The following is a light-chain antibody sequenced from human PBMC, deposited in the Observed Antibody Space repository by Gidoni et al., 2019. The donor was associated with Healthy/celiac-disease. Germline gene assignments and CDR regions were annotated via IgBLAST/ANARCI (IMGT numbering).Light chain of an antibody. J-gene: IGKJ4*01. Sequence: DIQMPKSPSSLSASVGDRVTITCRASQSISSYLNWYQQKPGKAPKLLIYAASSLQSGVPSRFRGSVSGTDFTLTISSLQPEDFATYYCQQSYSTLLTFGGXTKVEIK. CDR3: QQSYSTLLT. V-gene: IGKV1-39*01. CDR1: QSISSY. CDR2: AAS.